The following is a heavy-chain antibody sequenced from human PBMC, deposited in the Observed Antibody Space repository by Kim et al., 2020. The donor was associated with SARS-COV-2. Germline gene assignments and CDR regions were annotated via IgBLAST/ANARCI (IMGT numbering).Heavy chain of an antibody. CDR2: IYHSGST. CDR1: GYSISSGYY. CDR3: ARDEAVVTAVFFDY. Sequence: SETLSLTCTVSGYSISSGYYWGWIRQPPVKGLEWIGSIYHSGSTYYNPSLKSRVTISVDTSKNQFSLKLSSVTAADTAVYYCARDEAVVTAVFFDYWGQGTLVTVSS. J-gene: IGHJ4*02. V-gene: IGHV4-38-2*02. D-gene: IGHD2-21*02.